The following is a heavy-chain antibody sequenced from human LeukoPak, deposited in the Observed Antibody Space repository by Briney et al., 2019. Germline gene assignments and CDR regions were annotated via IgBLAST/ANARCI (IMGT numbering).Heavy chain of an antibody. J-gene: IGHJ4*02. V-gene: IGHV4-4*07. CDR2: IYTSGST. D-gene: IGHD1-26*01. CDR3: ARTPFRGSRLDYFDY. Sequence: SETLSLICTVSGRSISSYYWSWVRQPAGKGLEWIGRIYTSGSTNYNPSLKSRVTMSVDTSKNQFSLELRSVTAADTAVYYCARTPFRGSRLDYFDYWGQGTLVTVSS. CDR1: GRSISSYY.